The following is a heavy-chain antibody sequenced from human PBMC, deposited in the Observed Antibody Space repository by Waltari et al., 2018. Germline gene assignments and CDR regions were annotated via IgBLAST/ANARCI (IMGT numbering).Heavy chain of an antibody. Sequence: QVQLVQSGAEVKKPGSSVKVSCKASGGTFSSYAISWVRQAPGQGLEWMGGIIPILGIANYAQKFQGRVTITADKSTSTAYMELSSLRSEDTAVYYCARAQGSIVPYSSSWYSGYMDVWGKGTTVTVSS. D-gene: IGHD6-13*01. V-gene: IGHV1-69*10. CDR3: ARAQGSIVPYSSSWYSGYMDV. CDR2: IIPILGIA. CDR1: GGTFSSYA. J-gene: IGHJ6*03.